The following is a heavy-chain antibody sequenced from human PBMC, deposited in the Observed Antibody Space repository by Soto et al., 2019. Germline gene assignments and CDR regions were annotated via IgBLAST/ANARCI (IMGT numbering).Heavy chain of an antibody. V-gene: IGHV4-39*01. J-gene: IGHJ4*02. CDR2: ISYSGNT. Sequence: SETLSLTCTVSGGSISGSGHYWGWVRQPPGKGLEWIASISYSGNTYYNPSLKSRVTISVDSSKNQISLKLSSMTATDTAVYYCARPLARKSSSSSFEYWGQGILVTVS. D-gene: IGHD6-6*01. CDR3: ARPLARKSSSSSFEY. CDR1: GGSISGSGHY.